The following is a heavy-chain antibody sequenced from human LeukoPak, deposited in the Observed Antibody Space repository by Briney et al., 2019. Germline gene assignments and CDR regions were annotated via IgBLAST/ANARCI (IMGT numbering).Heavy chain of an antibody. J-gene: IGHJ4*02. CDR3: ARKTIVVVTPTEY. V-gene: IGHV3-48*03. CDR2: ISSSGTTI. Sequence: PGGSLRLSCAASGFTFSKMNWVRQAPGKGLEWVSYISSSGTTIYYADSVKGRFTISRDNAKNSLYLQMNSLRAEDTAVYYCARKTIVVVTPTEYWGQGTLVTVSS. CDR1: GFTFSK. D-gene: IGHD3-22*01.